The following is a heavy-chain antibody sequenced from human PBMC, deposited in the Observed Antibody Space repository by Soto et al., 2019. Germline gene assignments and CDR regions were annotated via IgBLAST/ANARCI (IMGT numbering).Heavy chain of an antibody. D-gene: IGHD4-17*01. J-gene: IGHJ3*02. CDR1: GFTFSSYG. CDR2: IWDDGSNK. V-gene: IGHV3-33*01. CDR3: ARGGLRCGLLSAFDI. Sequence: QVQLVESGGGVVQPGRSLRLSCAASGFTFSSYGMHWVRQAPGKGLEWVAVIWDDGSNKYYADSVKGRFTISRDNSKNTLYLHRNSPRAAETAVSYCARGGLRCGLLSAFDIWGQGTMVTVAS.